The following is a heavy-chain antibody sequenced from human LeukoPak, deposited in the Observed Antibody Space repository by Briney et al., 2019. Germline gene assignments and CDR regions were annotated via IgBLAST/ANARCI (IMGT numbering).Heavy chain of an antibody. CDR1: GGSVSSGSYY. D-gene: IGHD2-2*01. V-gene: IGHV4-61*01. CDR2: IYYSGGT. J-gene: IGHJ6*04. Sequence: PSETLSLTCTVSGGSVSSGSYYWSWIRQPPGKGLEWIGYIYYSGGTNYNPSLKSRVTISVDTSKNQFSLKLSSVTAADTAVYYCARGIVVVPAATDGMDVWGKGTTVTVSS. CDR3: ARGIVVVPAATDGMDV.